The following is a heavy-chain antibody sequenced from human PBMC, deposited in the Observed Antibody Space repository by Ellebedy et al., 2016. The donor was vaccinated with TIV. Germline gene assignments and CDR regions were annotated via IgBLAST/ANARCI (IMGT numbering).Heavy chain of an antibody. Sequence: SETLSLTCTVSGDSISTYYWSWIRQPPGKGLEWIGYIYYSGSTNYNPSLKSRVTISVDTSKNQFSLKLSSVTAAETAVYYCARGLLDYDLWSGYYKGAGDYYYAMDVWGQGTTVTVSS. V-gene: IGHV4-59*01. CDR1: GDSISTYY. CDR3: ARGLLDYDLWSGYYKGAGDYYYAMDV. D-gene: IGHD3-3*01. CDR2: IYYSGST. J-gene: IGHJ6*02.